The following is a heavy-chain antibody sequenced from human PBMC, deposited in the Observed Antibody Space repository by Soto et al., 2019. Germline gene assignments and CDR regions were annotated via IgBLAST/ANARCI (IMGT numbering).Heavy chain of an antibody. V-gene: IGHV5-51*01. CDR2: IYPGDSDT. Sequence: GESLKISCQGSGYSFTSYWIGWVRPMPGKGLEWMGIIYPGDSDTRYSPSFQGQVTLSADQSISTAYLQWSSLKASDTAMYYCAREAPWAIVGATISGYYYYYGMDVWGQGTTVTVSS. CDR3: AREAPWAIVGATISGYYYYYGMDV. D-gene: IGHD1-26*01. J-gene: IGHJ6*02. CDR1: GYSFTSYW.